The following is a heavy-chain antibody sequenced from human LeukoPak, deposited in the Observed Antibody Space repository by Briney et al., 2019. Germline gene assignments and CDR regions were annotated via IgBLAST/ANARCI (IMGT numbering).Heavy chain of an antibody. CDR1: GGTISSYY. Sequence: PSETLSLTCTVSGGTISSYYWTWIRQPAGKGLEWIGRIYTSGSTNYNPSLKSRVSMSVDTSKNQFSLKLTSVTAADTAVFYCARVKGGRGELRGTFDSWGQGTLVTVSS. D-gene: IGHD1-26*01. V-gene: IGHV4-4*07. J-gene: IGHJ4*02. CDR2: IYTSGST. CDR3: ARVKGGRGELRGTFDS.